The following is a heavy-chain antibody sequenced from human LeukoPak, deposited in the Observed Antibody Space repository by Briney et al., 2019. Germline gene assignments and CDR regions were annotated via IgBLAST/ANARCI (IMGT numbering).Heavy chain of an antibody. V-gene: IGHV1-46*01. CDR3: ARVRQYSSSWYSLGY. J-gene: IGHJ4*02. CDR2: ISPSGGST. CDR1: GYTFTSNY. Sequence: ASVKVSCKAFGYTFTSNYMHWVRQAPGQGPEWMGVISPSGGSTTYAQKFQGRVTLTRDTSTSTVYMELSSLGSEDTAVYYCARVRQYSSSWYSLGYWGQGTLVTVSS. D-gene: IGHD6-13*01.